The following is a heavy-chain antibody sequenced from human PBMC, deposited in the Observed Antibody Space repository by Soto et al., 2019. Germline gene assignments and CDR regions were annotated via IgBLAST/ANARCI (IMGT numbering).Heavy chain of an antibody. V-gene: IGHV4-59*08. CDR3: ARQVEYYDSSGPFYWFDP. Sequence: PSETLSLTCTVSGGSISSYYWSWIRQPPGKGLEWIGYIYYSGSTNYNPSLKSRVTISVDTSKNQFSLKLSSVTAADTAVYYCARQVEYYDSSGPFYWFDPWGQGTLVTVS. CDR2: IYYSGST. CDR1: GGSISSYY. J-gene: IGHJ5*02. D-gene: IGHD3-22*01.